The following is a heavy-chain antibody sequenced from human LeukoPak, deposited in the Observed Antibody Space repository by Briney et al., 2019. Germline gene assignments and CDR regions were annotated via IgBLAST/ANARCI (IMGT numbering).Heavy chain of an antibody. Sequence: SETLSLTCAVSGGSISSSNWWSWVRQPPGKGLEWIGEIYHSGSTNYSPSLKSRVTISVDTSKNHFSLEVSSVTAADTAVYYCARGQYSTSSFYNHYYMDVWGTGTTVTVSS. J-gene: IGHJ6*03. CDR2: IYHSGST. CDR1: GGSISSSNW. V-gene: IGHV4-4*02. D-gene: IGHD6-6*01. CDR3: ARGQYSTSSFYNHYYMDV.